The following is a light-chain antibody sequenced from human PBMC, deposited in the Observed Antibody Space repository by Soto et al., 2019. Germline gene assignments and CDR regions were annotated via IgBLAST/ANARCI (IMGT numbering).Light chain of an antibody. CDR3: QQRSIWPLT. CDR2: DAS. CDR1: ENLRTF. V-gene: IGKV3-11*01. J-gene: IGKJ4*01. Sequence: EIVLTQSPATLSLSPGERATLSCRATENLRTFLVWYQQKAGQAPRPLIYDASNRATGIPDRFSGSGSGTDFTLTISNLEPEDSAVYYCQQRSIWPLTFGGGTKVDIK.